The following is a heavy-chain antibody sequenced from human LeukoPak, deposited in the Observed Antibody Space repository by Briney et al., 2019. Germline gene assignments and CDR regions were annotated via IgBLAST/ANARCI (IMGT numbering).Heavy chain of an antibody. CDR2: IYYSGST. CDR1: GGSISSSNYY. Sequence: SETLSLTCTVSGGSISSSNYYWGWIRQPPGKGLEWIGDIYYSGSTYYKPSLKTRVTISVDTSKNQFSLKLTSVTAADTAVYYCARHASVDGNWPRPLDYWGQGSLVTVSS. J-gene: IGHJ4*02. V-gene: IGHV4-39*01. CDR3: ARHASVDGNWPRPLDY. D-gene: IGHD6-19*01.